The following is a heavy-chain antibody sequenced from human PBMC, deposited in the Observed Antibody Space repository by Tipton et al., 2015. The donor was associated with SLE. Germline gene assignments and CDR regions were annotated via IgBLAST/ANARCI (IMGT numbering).Heavy chain of an antibody. J-gene: IGHJ6*03. CDR1: GGSISSSSYY. V-gene: IGHV4-39*07. CDR3: ARKYSSYMDV. CDR2: IYHSGST. D-gene: IGHD6-6*01. Sequence: TLSLTCTVPGGSISSSSYYWGWIRQPPGKGLEWIGSIYHSGSTYYNPSLKSRVTISVDTSKNQFSLKLSSVTAADTALYYCARKYSSYMDVWGKGTTVTVSS.